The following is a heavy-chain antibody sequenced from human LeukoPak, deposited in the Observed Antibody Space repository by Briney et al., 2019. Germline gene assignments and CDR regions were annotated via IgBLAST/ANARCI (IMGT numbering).Heavy chain of an antibody. V-gene: IGHV3-30*18. CDR3: AKEIFSPRHGMDV. CDR1: GFTFSSYG. CDR2: ISYDGSNK. D-gene: IGHD2-15*01. Sequence: PGGSLRLSCAPSGFTFSSYGMHWVRQAPGKGPEWVAVISYDGSNKYYADSVKGRFTISRDNPKNTLYLQMNSLRAEDTAVYYCAKEIFSPRHGMDVWGKGTTVTVSS. J-gene: IGHJ6*04.